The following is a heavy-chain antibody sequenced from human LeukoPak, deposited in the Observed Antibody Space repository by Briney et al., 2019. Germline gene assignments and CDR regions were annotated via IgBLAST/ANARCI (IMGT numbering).Heavy chain of an antibody. V-gene: IGHV3-23*01. CDR1: GFTFSGYA. J-gene: IGHJ4*02. CDR3: AKDSSSSLYYFDS. Sequence: PGGSLRLSCVASGFTFSGYAMSWVRQAPGKGLEWVSFISGNAGNTYYGDSVKGRFTISRDISENTLYLQMNSLRVEDTAIYYCAKDSSSSLYYFDSWGQGTLVTVSS. D-gene: IGHD6-6*01. CDR2: ISGNAGNT.